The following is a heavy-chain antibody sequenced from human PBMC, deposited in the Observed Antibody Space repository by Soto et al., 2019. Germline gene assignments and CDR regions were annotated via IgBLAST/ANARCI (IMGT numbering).Heavy chain of an antibody. Sequence: PSETLSLTCTVSGGSISSYYWSWIRQPPGKGLEWIGYIYYSGSTNYNPSLKSRVTISVDTSKNQFSLKLSSVTAADTAVYYCARDDSSGSANFDYWGQGTLVTVSS. J-gene: IGHJ4*02. CDR3: ARDDSSGSANFDY. CDR2: IYYSGST. CDR1: GGSISSYY. D-gene: IGHD3-10*01. V-gene: IGHV4-59*01.